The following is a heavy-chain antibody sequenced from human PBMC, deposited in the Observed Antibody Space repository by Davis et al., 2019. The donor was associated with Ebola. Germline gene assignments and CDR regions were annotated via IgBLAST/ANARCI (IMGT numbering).Heavy chain of an antibody. Sequence: GESLKISCAASGFTFSGSAMHWVRQASGKGLEWVGRIRSKANSYATAYAASVKGRFTISRDDSKNTAYLQMNSLRAEDTAVYYCARVLEVVVIPNYYYYGMDVWGQGTTVTVSS. CDR1: GFTFSGSA. CDR3: ARVLEVVVIPNYYYYGMDV. V-gene: IGHV3-73*01. J-gene: IGHJ6*02. CDR2: IRSKANSYAT. D-gene: IGHD3-22*01.